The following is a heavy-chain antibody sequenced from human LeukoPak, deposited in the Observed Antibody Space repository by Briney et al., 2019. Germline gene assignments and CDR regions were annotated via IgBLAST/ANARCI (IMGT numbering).Heavy chain of an antibody. J-gene: IGHJ6*02. D-gene: IGHD5-24*01. Sequence: GRSLRLSCAASGFTFSSFGTHWVRQAPGKGLEWVAIIWYDGGNKYYADSVKGRFTISRDNSKNTLYLQMKSLRAEDTAVYYCARVFQGDGDKPYGMDVWGQGTTVTVSS. CDR3: ARVFQGDGDKPYGMDV. CDR2: IWYDGGNK. CDR1: GFTFSSFG. V-gene: IGHV3-33*01.